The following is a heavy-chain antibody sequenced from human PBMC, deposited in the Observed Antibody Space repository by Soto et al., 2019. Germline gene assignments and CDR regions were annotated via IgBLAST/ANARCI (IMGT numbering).Heavy chain of an antibody. CDR1: GDSISSTNW. CDR2: IYHSGTT. D-gene: IGHD3-10*01. CDR3: AASHLIRGTFTPLDS. Sequence: QVQLQESGPGLVKPSGTLSLTCAVSGDSISSTNWWTWVRQPPGKGLEWIGEIYHSGTTNYNPSLKSRVTISVDKSKSQFSLRMTSVTAAAAGVYYCAASHLIRGTFTPLDSWGQGTLVTVSS. J-gene: IGHJ4*02. V-gene: IGHV4-4*02.